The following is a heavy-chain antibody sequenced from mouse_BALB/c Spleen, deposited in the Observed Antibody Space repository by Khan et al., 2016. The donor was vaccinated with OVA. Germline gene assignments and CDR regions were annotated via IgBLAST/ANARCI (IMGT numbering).Heavy chain of an antibody. CDR3: ARAYYGNYREAMDY. Sequence: QVQLKESGPGLVAPSQSLSITCTVSGFSLTGYGVNWVRQPPGKGLVWLGMIWGDGSTDYNSALNSRLSISKDNSKSQIFLKMNSLQIDDTARYYGARAYYGNYREAMDYWGQGTSVTVSS. J-gene: IGHJ4*01. D-gene: IGHD2-10*01. CDR2: IWGDGST. CDR1: GFSLTGYG. V-gene: IGHV2-6-7*01.